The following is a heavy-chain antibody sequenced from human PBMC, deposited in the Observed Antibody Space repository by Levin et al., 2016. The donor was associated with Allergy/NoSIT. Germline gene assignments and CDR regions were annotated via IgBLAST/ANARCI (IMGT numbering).Heavy chain of an antibody. J-gene: IGHJ4*02. V-gene: IGHV1-2*02. D-gene: IGHD1-26*01. CDR2: INPNTGLS. CDR3: ARVGRGPGYYFDY. CDR1: GYTFTGHY. Sequence: ASVKVSCKASGYTFTGHYIYWVRQAPGQGLEWVGWINPNTGLSDYAQKFKGRVIMTQDTSMSTAHMDLRLTSDDTAVYYCARVGRGPGYYFDYWGQGTLVSVSS.